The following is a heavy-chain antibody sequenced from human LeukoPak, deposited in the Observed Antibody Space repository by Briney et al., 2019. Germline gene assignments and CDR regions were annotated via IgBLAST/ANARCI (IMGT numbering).Heavy chain of an antibody. Sequence: SVKVSCKASGGTFSSYAISWVRQAPGQGLEWMGGIIPIFGTANYAQKFQGRVTITTDESTSTAYMELSSLRSEGTAVYYCVRDYFCSGGTCDDCFDPWGQGTLVTVSS. CDR1: GGTFSSYA. V-gene: IGHV1-69*05. CDR3: VRDYFCSGGTCDDCFDP. CDR2: IIPIFGTA. J-gene: IGHJ5*02. D-gene: IGHD2-15*01.